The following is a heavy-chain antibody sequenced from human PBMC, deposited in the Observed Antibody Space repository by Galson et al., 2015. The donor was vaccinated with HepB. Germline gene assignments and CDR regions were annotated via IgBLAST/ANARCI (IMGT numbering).Heavy chain of an antibody. CDR1: GYSFTSYW. CDR3: ARLGACQFGGVIVSAFDI. CDR2: IYPGDSDT. Sequence: QSGAEVKKPGESLKISCKGSGYSFTSYWIGWVRQMPGKGLEWMGIIYPGDSDTRYSTSFQGQVTISAGKSISTAYLQWSSLKASDTAMYYCARLGACQFGGVIVSAFDIWGQGTMVTVSS. J-gene: IGHJ3*02. D-gene: IGHD3-16*02. V-gene: IGHV5-51*01.